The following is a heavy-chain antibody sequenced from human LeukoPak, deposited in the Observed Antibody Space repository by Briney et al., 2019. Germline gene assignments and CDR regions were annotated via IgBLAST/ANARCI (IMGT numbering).Heavy chain of an antibody. V-gene: IGHV4-59*08. J-gene: IGHJ4*02. D-gene: IGHD6-6*01. CDR1: GASITSYY. CDR3: ARRPDGTSHFDY. CDR2: VYYSGST. Sequence: SETLSLTCTVSGASITSYYWSWIRQPPGKGLEWIGYVYYSGSTNYNPSLKSRVTISVDTSKKQFSLKLSSVTAADTAVYYCARRPDGTSHFDYWGQGTLVTVSS.